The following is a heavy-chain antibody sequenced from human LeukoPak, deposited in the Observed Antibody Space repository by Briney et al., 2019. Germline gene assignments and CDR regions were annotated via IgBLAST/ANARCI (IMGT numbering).Heavy chain of an antibody. D-gene: IGHD6-6*01. Sequence: SVKVSCKASGGTFSSYAISWVRQSPGQGLEWMGGIIPIFVTANYAQKFQGRVTITADESTSTAYMELSSLRSEDTAVYYCASTSSGDYYYSYGMDVWGQGTTVTVSS. V-gene: IGHV1-69*01. CDR1: GGTFSSYA. J-gene: IGHJ6*02. CDR3: ASTSSGDYYYSYGMDV. CDR2: IIPIFVTA.